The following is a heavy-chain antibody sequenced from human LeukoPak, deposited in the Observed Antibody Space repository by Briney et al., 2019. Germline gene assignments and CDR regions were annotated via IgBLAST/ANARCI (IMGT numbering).Heavy chain of an antibody. D-gene: IGHD3-9*01. Sequence: GGTLRLSCAASGFTFSSYGMSWVRQAPGKGLEWVSAISGSVGNTYYADSVKGRFTISRDNSKNTLYLQMNRLRAEDTAIYYCAKGTKAHILTAYMRDRWFDPWGQGTLVTVSS. J-gene: IGHJ5*02. CDR1: GFTFSSYG. CDR2: ISGSVGNT. V-gene: IGHV3-23*01. CDR3: AKGTKAHILTAYMRDRWFDP.